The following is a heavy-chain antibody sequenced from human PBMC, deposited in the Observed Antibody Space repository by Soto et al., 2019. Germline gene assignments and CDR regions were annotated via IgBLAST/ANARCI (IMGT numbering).Heavy chain of an antibody. J-gene: IGHJ6*02. CDR1: GGSFSGYY. D-gene: IGHD6-19*01. CDR3: ARGHSSGGYINYYYYGMDV. V-gene: IGHV4-34*01. Sequence: SETLSLTCAVYGGSFSGYYWSWIRQPPGKGLEWIGEINHSGSTNYNPSLKSRVTISVDTSKNQFSLKLSSVTAADTAVYYCARGHSSGGYINYYYYGMDVWGPGTTVTVSS. CDR2: INHSGST.